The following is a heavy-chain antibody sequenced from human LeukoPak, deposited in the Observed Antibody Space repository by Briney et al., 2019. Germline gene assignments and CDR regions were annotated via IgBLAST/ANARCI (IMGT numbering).Heavy chain of an antibody. Sequence: PSETLSLTCTVSGGSNSSGGYFWSWIRQHPGKGLEWIGYIYYGGSTYYNPSLKSRLTISVDTSENQFSLRLTSVTAADTAVYYCARGTYSSGWSLGFDPWGQGTLVTVSS. CDR1: GGSNSSGGYF. V-gene: IGHV4-31*03. D-gene: IGHD6-19*01. CDR2: IYYGGST. CDR3: ARGTYSSGWSLGFDP. J-gene: IGHJ5*02.